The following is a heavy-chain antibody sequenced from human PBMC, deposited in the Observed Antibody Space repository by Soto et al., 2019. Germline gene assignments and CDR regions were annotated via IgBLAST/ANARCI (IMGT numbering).Heavy chain of an antibody. CDR3: ATSPDADCGTSDCRNWFDP. D-gene: IGHD2-21*01. CDR1: GFTFSDSA. J-gene: IGHJ5*02. CDR2: IRIKASSYAT. V-gene: IGHV3-73*01. Sequence: GGSLRLSCAASGFTFSDSAMHWVRQASGKGLEWVGRIRIKASSYATAYGASVKGRFTISRDDSKNTAYLQMNSLKTEDTAVYYCATSPDADCGTSDCRNWFDPWGQGTRVTVSS.